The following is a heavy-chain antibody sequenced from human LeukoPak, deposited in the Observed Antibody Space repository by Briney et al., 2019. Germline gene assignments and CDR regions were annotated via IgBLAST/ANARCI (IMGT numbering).Heavy chain of an antibody. D-gene: IGHD5-12*01. CDR3: ARAEHGGYAPYFDY. V-gene: IGHV4-38-2*02. CDR2: FHRGRI. J-gene: IGHJ4*02. Sequence: PSETLSLTCKVSGYPIGLDYYWVWIRQAPGRGLQWIGGFHRGRIQYNSALKSRVTISIDTSKNQFSLKLSSVTAADTAVYYCARAEHGGYAPYFDYWGQGTLVTVSS. CDR1: GYPIGLDYY.